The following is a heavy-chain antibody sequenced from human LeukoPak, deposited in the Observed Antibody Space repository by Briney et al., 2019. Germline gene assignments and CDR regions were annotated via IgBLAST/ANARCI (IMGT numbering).Heavy chain of an antibody. Sequence: ASVKVSCKASGYTFTGYYMHWVRQAPGQWLEWMGWINPNSGGTNYAQKFQGWVTMTRDTSISTAYMELSRLRSDDTAVYYCARAVAGSQGPFDPWGQGTLVTASS. CDR2: INPNSGGT. CDR1: GYTFTGYY. CDR3: ARAVAGSQGPFDP. D-gene: IGHD6-19*01. V-gene: IGHV1-2*04. J-gene: IGHJ5*02.